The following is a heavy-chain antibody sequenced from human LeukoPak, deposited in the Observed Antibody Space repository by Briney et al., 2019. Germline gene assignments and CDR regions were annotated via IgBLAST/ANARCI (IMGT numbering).Heavy chain of an antibody. J-gene: IGHJ3*02. CDR2: IDTAGDT. Sequence: QSGGSLRLSCAASGFTFSRYDMHWVRQVTGKGLEWVSAIDTAGDTYYPGSVKGRFTISRENAKNSLYLQMNSLRAGDTAVYYCARVLTVRSGGYDAFDIWGQGTMVTVSS. D-gene: IGHD6-25*01. CDR1: GFTFSRYD. CDR3: ARVLTVRSGGYDAFDI. V-gene: IGHV3-13*01.